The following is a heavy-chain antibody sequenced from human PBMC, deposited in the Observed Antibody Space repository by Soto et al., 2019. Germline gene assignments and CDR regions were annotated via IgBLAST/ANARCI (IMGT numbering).Heavy chain of an antibody. Sequence: EVQLVESGGGLVQPGGSLRLSCAASGFTFSSYSMNWVRQAPGKGLEWVSYISSSSSTIYYADSVKGRFTISRDNAKNSLYLQMNSLRAVDTAVYYCARDQYDSSGYYETFDYWGQGTLVTVSS. D-gene: IGHD3-22*01. CDR3: ARDQYDSSGYYETFDY. J-gene: IGHJ4*02. CDR2: ISSSSSTI. CDR1: GFTFSSYS. V-gene: IGHV3-48*01.